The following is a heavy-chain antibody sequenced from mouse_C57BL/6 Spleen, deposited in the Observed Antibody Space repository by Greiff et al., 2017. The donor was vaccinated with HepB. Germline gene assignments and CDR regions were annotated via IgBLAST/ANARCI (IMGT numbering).Heavy chain of an antibody. J-gene: IGHJ2*01. CDR3: ARWGDGYSYFDY. V-gene: IGHV1-78*01. CDR2: IYPRDGST. CDR1: GYTFTDHT. Sequence: VQLQQSDAELVKPGASVKISCKVSGYTFTDHTIHWMKQRPEQGLEWIGYIYPRDGSTKYNEKFKGKATLTADKSSSKAYMQLNSLTSDDSAVYFCARWGDGYSYFDYWGQGTTLTVSS. D-gene: IGHD2-3*01.